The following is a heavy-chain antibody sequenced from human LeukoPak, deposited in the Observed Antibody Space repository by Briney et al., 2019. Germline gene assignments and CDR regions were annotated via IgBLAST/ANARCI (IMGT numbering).Heavy chain of an antibody. CDR2: LSYDGSRK. J-gene: IGHJ4*02. CDR3: AKVRGGYYGSGSYEGVDD. V-gene: IGHV3-30*18. Sequence: GGSLRLSCAVSGFTFSSYWMSWVRQAPGKGLEWLAILSYDGSRKNYADSVKGRLTISRDNSKNTLYLQLNSLRGDDTAVYYCAKVRGGYYGSGSYEGVDDWGQGTLVTVSS. CDR1: GFTFSSYW. D-gene: IGHD3-10*01.